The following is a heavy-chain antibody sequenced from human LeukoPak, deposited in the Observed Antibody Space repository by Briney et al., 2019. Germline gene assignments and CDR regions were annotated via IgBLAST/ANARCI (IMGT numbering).Heavy chain of an antibody. V-gene: IGHV1-24*01. CDR1: KYTLTELS. J-gene: IGHJ4*02. D-gene: IGHD2-2*01. Sequence: ASVKVSCKVSKYTLTELSMHWVRQAPGKGLEWMGGFDPEHGKTVYAQTFQGRVTMTEDTSTGTAYMELRSLRSEDTAVYYCARDRSTSSDFDYWGQGTLVTVSS. CDR3: ARDRSTSSDFDY. CDR2: FDPEHGKT.